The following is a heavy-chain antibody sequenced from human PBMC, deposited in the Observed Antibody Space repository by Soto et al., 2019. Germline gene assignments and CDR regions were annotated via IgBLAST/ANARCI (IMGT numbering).Heavy chain of an antibody. D-gene: IGHD2-15*01. Sequence: GASVKVCCKASVYTFTSCGISWVRQAHGQGLEWMGWISAYNGNTNYAQKLQGRVTMTTDTSTSTAYMELRSLRSDDTAVYYCARRGYCSGGSCYSRLRAFDIWGQGTMVTVSS. CDR3: ARRGYCSGGSCYSRLRAFDI. J-gene: IGHJ3*02. CDR1: VYTFTSCG. CDR2: ISAYNGNT. V-gene: IGHV1-18*01.